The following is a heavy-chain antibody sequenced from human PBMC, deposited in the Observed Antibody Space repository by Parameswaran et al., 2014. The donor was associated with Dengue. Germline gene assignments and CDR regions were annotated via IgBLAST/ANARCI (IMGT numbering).Heavy chain of an antibody. CDR3: ARFITYGDYLDY. Sequence: WIRQPPGKGLEWIGYIYHSGSTYYNPSLKSRVTISVDRSKNQFSLKLSSVTAADTAVYYCARFITYGDYLDYWGQGTLVTVSS. CDR2: IYHSGST. V-gene: IGHV4-30-2*01. J-gene: IGHJ4*02. D-gene: IGHD4-17*01.